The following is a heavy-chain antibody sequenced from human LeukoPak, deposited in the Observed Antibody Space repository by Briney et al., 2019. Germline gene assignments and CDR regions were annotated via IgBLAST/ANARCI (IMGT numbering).Heavy chain of an antibody. Sequence: PGGSLRLSCAASGFTFSSYWMHWVRQAPGKGLVWVSRINSDGSSTSYADSVKGRFTISRDNAKNTLHLQMNSLRAEDTAVYYCARGRLLWFGESTYYMDVWGKGTTVTVSS. CDR1: GFTFSSYW. CDR2: INSDGSST. D-gene: IGHD3-10*01. V-gene: IGHV3-74*01. J-gene: IGHJ6*03. CDR3: ARGRLLWFGESTYYMDV.